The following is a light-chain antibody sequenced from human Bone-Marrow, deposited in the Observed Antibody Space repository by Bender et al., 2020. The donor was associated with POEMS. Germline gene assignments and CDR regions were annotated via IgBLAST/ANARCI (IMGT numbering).Light chain of an antibody. V-gene: IGLV2-23*02. CDR3: CSYAGVNSLV. Sequence: QSALTQPASVSGAPGQSITISCTGTTSDVGGYEFVSWYQQHPGEAPKLIIYDVSNRPSGLSSRFSGSKSGNTASLTISGLQSEDEAEYFCCSYAGVNSLVFGAGTRLTVL. CDR1: TSDVGGYEF. J-gene: IGLJ1*01. CDR2: DVS.